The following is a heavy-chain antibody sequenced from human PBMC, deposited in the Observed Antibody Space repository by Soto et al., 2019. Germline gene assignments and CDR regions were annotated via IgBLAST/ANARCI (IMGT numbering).Heavy chain of an antibody. D-gene: IGHD2-15*01. CDR2: VSGSGDNT. V-gene: IGHV3-23*01. Sequence: XGALRLTFAASGFTFSIYTMTWVRQAPGKGLDWVSVVSGSGDNTYYADSVKGRFTISRDNSKNTLNLQMNSLRAEDTAVYYCAVLFCSGGSCYSFSSHLDDWGQGTLVTVSS. CDR1: GFTFSIYT. J-gene: IGHJ4*02. CDR3: AVLFCSGGSCYSFSSHLDD.